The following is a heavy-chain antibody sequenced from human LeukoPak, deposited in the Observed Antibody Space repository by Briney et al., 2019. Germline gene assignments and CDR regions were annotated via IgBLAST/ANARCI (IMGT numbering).Heavy chain of an antibody. V-gene: IGHV3-33*08. CDR1: RFTFSDYG. CDR2: IWFDGSYK. CDR3: ARDLGITADGNYFDY. J-gene: IGHJ4*02. D-gene: IGHD6-13*01. Sequence: GGSLRLSCAASRFTFSDYGMHWVRQAPGKGLEWVAVIWFDGSYKYYADSVEGRFTVSRDNSKYTLILQMNSLRAEDTAVYYCARDLGITADGNYFDYWGQGTLVTVSS.